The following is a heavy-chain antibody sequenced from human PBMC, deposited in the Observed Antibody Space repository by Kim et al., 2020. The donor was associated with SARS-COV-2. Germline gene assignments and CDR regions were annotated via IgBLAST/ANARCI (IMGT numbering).Heavy chain of an antibody. CDR3: AKVQAKCTNGVCYRDFDH. CDR2: ISWNSGSI. D-gene: IGHD2-8*01. Sequence: GGSLRLSCAASGFSFGDYGMHWVRQAPGKGLEWVSGISWNSGSIAYADSVKGRFTISRDNAKNSLYLQMNSLRTEDTALYYCAKVQAKCTNGVCYRDFDHWGQGTLVTVSS. V-gene: IGHV3-9*01. J-gene: IGHJ4*02. CDR1: GFSFGDYG.